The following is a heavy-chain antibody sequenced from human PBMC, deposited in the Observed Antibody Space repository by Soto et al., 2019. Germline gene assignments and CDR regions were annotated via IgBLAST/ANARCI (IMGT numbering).Heavy chain of an antibody. J-gene: IGHJ4*02. CDR3: TTGIGYSSGWLDY. V-gene: IGHV3-15*01. CDR2: IKSKTDGGTT. Sequence: EVQLVESGGGLVKPGGSLRLSCAASGFTFSNAWMSWVRQAPGKGLEWVGRIKSKTDGGTTDYAAPVKGRFTISRDDSTNTLYLQMNSLKTEDTAVYYCTTGIGYSSGWLDYWGQGTLVTVSS. D-gene: IGHD6-19*01. CDR1: GFTFSNAW.